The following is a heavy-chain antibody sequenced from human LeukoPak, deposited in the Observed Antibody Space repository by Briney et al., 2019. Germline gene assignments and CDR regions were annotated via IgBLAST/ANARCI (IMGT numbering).Heavy chain of an antibody. Sequence: PGGSLRLSCAASGXTISSSYVSWVRQVPGKGLEWVSCIYGADTIYYADFVKDRFTISRDSNRNILYLQMNSLRADDTAVYYCARGARGAYFDYWGQGTLVTVSS. D-gene: IGHD4/OR15-4a*01. CDR2: IYGADTI. V-gene: IGHV3-66*01. CDR3: ARGARGAYFDY. J-gene: IGHJ4*02. CDR1: GXTISSSY.